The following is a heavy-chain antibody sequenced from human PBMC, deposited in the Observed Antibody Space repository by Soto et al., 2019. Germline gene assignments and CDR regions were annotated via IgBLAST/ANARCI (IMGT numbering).Heavy chain of an antibody. D-gene: IGHD2-15*01. J-gene: IGHJ6*03. Sequence: QVQLQQWGAGLLKPSETLSLTCAVYGGSFSGYYWSWISQPPGKGLEWIGEINNSGSTNYNPSLKSRVTISVDTSKNQFSRKLSSVTAADTAVYYCARGWGYCSGGSCYKDYYYYMDVWGKGTTVTVSS. CDR1: GGSFSGYY. CDR3: ARGWGYCSGGSCYKDYYYYMDV. CDR2: INNSGST. V-gene: IGHV4-34*01.